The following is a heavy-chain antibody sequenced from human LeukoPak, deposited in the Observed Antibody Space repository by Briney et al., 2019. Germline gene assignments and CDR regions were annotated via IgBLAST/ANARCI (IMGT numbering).Heavy chain of an antibody. CDR3: TRDTGTYNWFDP. J-gene: IGHJ5*02. CDR2: MDIKASLYAT. Sequence: GGSLRLSCAASGFTFSDSTIHWVRLSPRRGLEWVCHMDIKASLYATALSSSVEGRFSISRDDSKDMAYLQMNNLRTEDSALYYCTRDTGTYNWFDPWGPGTLVTVSS. D-gene: IGHD1-26*01. CDR1: GFTFSDST. V-gene: IGHV3-73*01.